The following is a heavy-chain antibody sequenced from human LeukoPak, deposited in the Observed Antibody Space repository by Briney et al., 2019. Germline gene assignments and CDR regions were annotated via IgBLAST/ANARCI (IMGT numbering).Heavy chain of an antibody. D-gene: IGHD1-26*01. CDR3: GRVRPGDADY. Sequence: PGGSLTLSCAAAGFTFSNYWMTWVRQAPGKGLEWVATISSEGIGQYYLDSVKGRFTISRDNAQSSLFMQMTSLRTEDTAVYYCGRVRPGDADYWGQGTLVTVSS. J-gene: IGHJ4*02. CDR2: ISSEGIGQ. V-gene: IGHV3-7*01. CDR1: GFTFSNYW.